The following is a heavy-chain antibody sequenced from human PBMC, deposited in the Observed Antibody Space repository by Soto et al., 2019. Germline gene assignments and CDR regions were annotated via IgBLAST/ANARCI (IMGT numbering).Heavy chain of an antibody. Sequence: XGSLRLSCSVSGVTFSNYAVSWVRQAPGKGLEWVSSISGGGSTYYADSVKGRFTISKDNSKNTLYLQMNSLRAEDTAVYYCAKDHGDYIPYYYGMDVWGQGTTVTGS. CDR1: GVTFSNYA. CDR2: ISGGGST. V-gene: IGHV3-23*01. J-gene: IGHJ6*02. D-gene: IGHD4-17*01. CDR3: AKDHGDYIPYYYGMDV.